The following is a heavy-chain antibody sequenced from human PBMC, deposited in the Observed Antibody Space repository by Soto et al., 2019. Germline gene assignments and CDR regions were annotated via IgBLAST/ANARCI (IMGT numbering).Heavy chain of an antibody. Sequence: EMQLVESGGGLVKPGGSLTLSCAASGFSFSTFGMSWVRQGPEKGLEWLGRFKSTTDGGTKDYAAHVKGRFIISRDDSKNTVYLQMTGLRTEDTAVYYCTTEGVWFQGTTVTVSS. CDR2: FKSTTDGGTK. CDR1: GFSFSTFG. CDR3: TTEGV. V-gene: IGHV3-15*01. J-gene: IGHJ6*02.